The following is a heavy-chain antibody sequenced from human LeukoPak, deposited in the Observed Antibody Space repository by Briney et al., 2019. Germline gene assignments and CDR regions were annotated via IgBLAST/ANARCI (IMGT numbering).Heavy chain of an antibody. CDR3: VRDPRSFHF. CDR1: GFTFGSHW. J-gene: IGHJ1*01. CDR2: INQDGSDK. D-gene: IGHD3-16*02. Sequence: PGGSLRLSCAASGFTFGSHWMSWVRQAPGKGLEWVADINQDGSDKHYVDSVKGRFTISRDKAESSLYLQVNSLRAEDTAVYYCVRDPRSFHFWGQGTLVTVSS. V-gene: IGHV3-7*01.